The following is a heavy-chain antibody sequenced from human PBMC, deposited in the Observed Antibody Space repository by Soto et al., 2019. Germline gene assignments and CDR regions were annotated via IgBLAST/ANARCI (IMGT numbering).Heavy chain of an antibody. V-gene: IGHV1-18*01. Sequence: QVQLVQSGAEVKKPGASVKVSCKASGYTFTSYGISWVRQAPGQGLEWMGWISAYNGNTNYAQKLQGSVTMTTDTSTSTAYMELRSLRSDDTAVYYCARDLQLYSSSSPQDFDYWGQGTLVTVSS. CDR3: ARDLQLYSSSSPQDFDY. CDR1: GYTFTSYG. D-gene: IGHD6-6*01. J-gene: IGHJ4*02. CDR2: ISAYNGNT.